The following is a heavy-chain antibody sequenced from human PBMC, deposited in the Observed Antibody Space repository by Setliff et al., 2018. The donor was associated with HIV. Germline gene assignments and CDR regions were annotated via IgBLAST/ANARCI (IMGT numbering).Heavy chain of an antibody. J-gene: IGHJ2*01. V-gene: IGHV4-34*01. Sequence: PSETLSLTCAVFGESFSNYHWNWLRQPPGGGLEWIGEINHSGNTDYNSSLKSRVTISVDTSKKQFSLEMRSLTAADTAVYYCARDHRLPGVQPPYWYFDLWGRGTLVTVSS. CDR3: ARDHRLPGVQPPYWYFDL. CDR2: INHSGNT. CDR1: GESFSNYH. D-gene: IGHD3-10*01.